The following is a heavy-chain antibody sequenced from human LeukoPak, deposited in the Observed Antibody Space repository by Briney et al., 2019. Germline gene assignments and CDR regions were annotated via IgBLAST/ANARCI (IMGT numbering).Heavy chain of an antibody. J-gene: IGHJ4*02. D-gene: IGHD3-3*01. CDR1: GYTFTSYG. V-gene: IGHV1-18*01. Sequence: ASVKVSCKASGYTFTSYGISWVRQAPGQGLEWMGWISAYNGNTNYAQKLQGRVTMTTDTSTSTAYMELRSLRSDDTAVYYCARVPSDFWSGLLHYFDYWGQGTLVTVSS. CDR2: ISAYNGNT. CDR3: ARVPSDFWSGLLHYFDY.